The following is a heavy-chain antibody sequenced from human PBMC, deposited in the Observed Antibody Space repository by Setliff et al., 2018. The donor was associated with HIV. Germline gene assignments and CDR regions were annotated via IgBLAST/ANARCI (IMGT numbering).Heavy chain of an antibody. CDR1: GFTFSSYW. CDR2: IKEDGSEK. D-gene: IGHD6-13*01. CDR3: ARGGDRQQLVLSDY. Sequence: GGSLRLSCADSGFTFSSYWMSWVRQATGKGLEWVANIKEDGSEKYYVDSVKGRFTISSDNAKNSLYLQMNSLRAEDTAVYYCARGGDRQQLVLSDYWGQGTLVT. V-gene: IGHV3-7*03. J-gene: IGHJ4*02.